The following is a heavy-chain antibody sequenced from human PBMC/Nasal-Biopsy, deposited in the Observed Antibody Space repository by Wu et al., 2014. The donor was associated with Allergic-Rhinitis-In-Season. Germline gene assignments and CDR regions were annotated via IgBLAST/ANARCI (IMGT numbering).Heavy chain of an antibody. D-gene: IGHD6-19*01. CDR3: ARAIAVAGGVTKYYGMDV. CDR1: GGSISSYY. J-gene: IGHJ6*02. Sequence: TLPLTCTVSGGSISSYYWTWIRQPPGKGLEWVGRIYTSGSTNYNPSLRSRVTMSVDTSKNQFSLKLDSVTAADTAVYYCARAIAVAGGVTKYYGMDVWGQGTTVTVSS. CDR2: IYTSGST. V-gene: IGHV4-4*08.